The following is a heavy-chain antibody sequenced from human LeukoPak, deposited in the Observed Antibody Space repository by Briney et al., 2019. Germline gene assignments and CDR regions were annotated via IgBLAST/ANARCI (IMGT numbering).Heavy chain of an antibody. D-gene: IGHD2-15*01. J-gene: IGHJ4*02. V-gene: IGHV4-39*01. CDR1: GGSINSRSYY. CDR3: ARRGGPFDN. Sequence: SETLSLTCTVSGGSINSRSYYWGWIRQPPGKGLEWLGSIYYSGSTYYNPSLKSRVTVSVDKSKNQFSLKVSSVTAADTAVYYCARRGGPFDNWGQGTLVTVSS. CDR2: IYYSGST.